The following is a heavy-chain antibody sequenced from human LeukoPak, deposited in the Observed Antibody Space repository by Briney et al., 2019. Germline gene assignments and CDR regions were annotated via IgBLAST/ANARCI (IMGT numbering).Heavy chain of an antibody. J-gene: IGHJ4*02. CDR3: ASQGGFDD. Sequence: PGGSLRLSCAASGFSFSSYTMNWVRQAPGKGLEWVSSISSSGDYFHYADSVKGRFTISRDNAKNSLHLQMTSLGAEDTAVYYCASQGGFDDWGQGTLVTVSS. CDR1: GFSFSSYT. CDR2: ISSSGDYF. V-gene: IGHV3-21*01. D-gene: IGHD2-15*01.